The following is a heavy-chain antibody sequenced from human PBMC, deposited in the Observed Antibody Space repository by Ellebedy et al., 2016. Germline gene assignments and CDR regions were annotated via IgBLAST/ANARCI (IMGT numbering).Heavy chain of an antibody. J-gene: IGHJ5*02. D-gene: IGHD2-15*01. CDR1: GFTFSSNG. CDR3: ARGVGSGWFDP. CDR2: ILYDGTNK. Sequence: LSLTCAASGFTFSSNGMQWVRQAPGKGLEWVAAILYDGTNKYYADSVKGRFTISRDNSKNTLYLQMNSLRAEDTAVYSCARGVGSGWFDPWGQGTLVTVSS. V-gene: IGHV3-33*08.